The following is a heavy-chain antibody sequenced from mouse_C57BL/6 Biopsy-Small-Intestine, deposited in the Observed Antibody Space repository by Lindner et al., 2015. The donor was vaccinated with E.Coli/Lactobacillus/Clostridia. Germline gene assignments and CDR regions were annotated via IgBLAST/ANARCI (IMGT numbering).Heavy chain of an antibody. Sequence: VQLQESGAEMVRPGASVKLSCKSSGYTFTNYWMHWVKQRPGQGLEWIGKIDPSDNETHYNQKFKDKATLTVDKSSTTAYMQLNSLTSEDSAVYYCARGNDYDEGFAYWGQGTLVTVSA. D-gene: IGHD2-4*01. CDR3: ARGNDYDEGFAY. J-gene: IGHJ3*01. V-gene: IGHV1-52*01. CDR1: GYTFTNYW. CDR2: IDPSDNET.